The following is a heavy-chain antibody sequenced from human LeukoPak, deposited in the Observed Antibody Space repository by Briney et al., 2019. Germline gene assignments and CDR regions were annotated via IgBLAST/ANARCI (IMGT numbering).Heavy chain of an antibody. J-gene: IGHJ1*01. D-gene: IGHD3-22*01. Sequence: ASVKVSCKASGYTLTSYGISWVRQAPGQGLEWMGWISAYNGNTNYAQKLQGRVTMTTDTPTSTAYMELRSLRSDDTAVYYCARDRGGYYHGHFQHWGQGTLVTVSS. CDR1: GYTLTSYG. CDR2: ISAYNGNT. CDR3: ARDRGGYYHGHFQH. V-gene: IGHV1-18*01.